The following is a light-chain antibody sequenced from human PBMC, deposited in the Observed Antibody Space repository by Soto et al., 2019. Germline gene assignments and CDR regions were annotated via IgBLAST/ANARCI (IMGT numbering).Light chain of an antibody. J-gene: IGKJ1*01. CDR2: GAS. Sequence: ETVLSQSPATLSVSPGEGATLSGRADQSVGSLLAWYQQKPGQAPRLLIYGASNRATGIPDRFSGSGSGTDFTLTISSLQPDDFATYYCQHYNSYSEAFGQGTKVDIK. CDR1: QSVGSL. CDR3: QHYNSYSEA. V-gene: IGKV3D-15*01.